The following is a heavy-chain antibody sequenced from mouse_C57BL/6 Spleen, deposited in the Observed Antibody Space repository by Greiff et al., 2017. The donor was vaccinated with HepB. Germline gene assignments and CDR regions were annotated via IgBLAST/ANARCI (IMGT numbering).Heavy chain of an antibody. J-gene: IGHJ2*01. V-gene: IGHV1-61*01. D-gene: IGHD1-1*01. Sequence: VQLQQPGAELVRPGSSVKLSCKASGYTFTSYWMDWVKQRPGQGLEWIGNIYPSDSETHYNQKFKDKATLTVDKSSSTAYMQLSSLTSEDSAVYYCARYYGSSYPYYFDYWGQGTTLTVSS. CDR3: ARYYGSSYPYYFDY. CDR1: GYTFTSYW. CDR2: IYPSDSET.